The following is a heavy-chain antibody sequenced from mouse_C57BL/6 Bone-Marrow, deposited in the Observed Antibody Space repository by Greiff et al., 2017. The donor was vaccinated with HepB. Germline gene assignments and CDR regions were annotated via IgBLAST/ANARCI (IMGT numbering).Heavy chain of an antibody. V-gene: IGHV1-64*01. CDR3: ARAPYYGSSYGYFDY. Sequence: QVQLQQPGAELVKPGASVKLSCKASGYTFTSYWMHWVKQRPGQGLEWIGMIHPNSGSTNYNEKFKSKATLTVYKSSSTAYMQLSSLTSEDSAVYYCARAPYYGSSYGYFDYWGQGTTLTVSS. CDR2: IHPNSGST. CDR1: GYTFTSYW. D-gene: IGHD1-1*01. J-gene: IGHJ2*01.